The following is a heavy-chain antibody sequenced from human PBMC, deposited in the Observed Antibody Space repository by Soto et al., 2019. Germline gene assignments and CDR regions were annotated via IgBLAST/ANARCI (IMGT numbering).Heavy chain of an antibody. Sequence: SETLSLTCTVSGGSISNYYWTWIRQPPGKGLEWIGNIYYSGTTNYNPTLKSRVTISVDTSKSQLSLKLSSVSAADTAVYYCVRGLRGGAVAFDCWGQGTLVTVSS. CDR3: VRGLRGGAVAFDC. CDR1: GGSISNYY. V-gene: IGHV4-59*01. D-gene: IGHD6-19*01. J-gene: IGHJ4*02. CDR2: IYYSGTT.